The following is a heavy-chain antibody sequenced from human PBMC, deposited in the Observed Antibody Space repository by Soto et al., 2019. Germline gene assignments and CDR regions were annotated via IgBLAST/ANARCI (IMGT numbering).Heavy chain of an antibody. CDR2: IIPIFGTA. CDR1: GGTFSSYA. Sequence: SVKVSCKASGGTFSSYAISWVRQAPGQGLEWMGGIIPIFGTANYAQKFQGRVTITADESTSTAYMELSSLRSEDTAVYYCARGVAGTSWFDPWGQGTLVTVSS. V-gene: IGHV1-69*13. J-gene: IGHJ5*02. CDR3: ARGVAGTSWFDP. D-gene: IGHD6-19*01.